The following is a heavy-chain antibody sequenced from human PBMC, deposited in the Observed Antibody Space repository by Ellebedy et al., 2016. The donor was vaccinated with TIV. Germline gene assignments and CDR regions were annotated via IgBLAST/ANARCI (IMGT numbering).Heavy chain of an antibody. V-gene: IGHV3-48*04. CDR1: GFTFSSYD. Sequence: GESLKISCAASGFTFSSYDMNWVRQAPGKGLEWVSYISVKTGAMVYADSVKGRFTISRDNAKNLLYLQMNTLGVEDTAVYYCAAGSREYWFDPWGQGTLVTVSS. D-gene: IGHD3-10*01. CDR2: ISVKTGAM. J-gene: IGHJ5*02. CDR3: AAGSREYWFDP.